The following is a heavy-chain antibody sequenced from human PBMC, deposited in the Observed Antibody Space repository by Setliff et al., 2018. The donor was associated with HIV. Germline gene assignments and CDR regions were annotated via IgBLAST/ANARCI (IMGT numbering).Heavy chain of an antibody. J-gene: IGHJ4*02. CDR1: GGSISSSGPGYY. D-gene: IGHD2-15*01. CDR2: VYYSGRT. Sequence: SETLSLTCTVSGGSISSSGPGYYWGWVRQPPGGGLEWIGSVYYSGRTYYNPSLKSRVTISVEVSKNQISLKLTAVTAADSAVYYCAREADGIDFWGQGTLVTVSS. CDR3: AREADGIDF. V-gene: IGHV4-39*02.